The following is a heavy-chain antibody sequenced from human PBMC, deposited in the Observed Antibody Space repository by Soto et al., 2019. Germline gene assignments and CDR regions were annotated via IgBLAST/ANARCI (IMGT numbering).Heavy chain of an antibody. J-gene: IGHJ4*02. CDR1: GYGFTTYG. V-gene: IGHV1-18*01. CDR2: ISAHNGNT. Sequence: QVHLVQSGAEVKKPGASVKVSCKGSGYGFTTYGITWVRQAPGQGLEWMAWISAHNGNTNYAQKLQGRVTVTRDTSTSTAYMELRSLRSDDTAVYYCARGRYGDDWCQGDLVTVSS. CDR3: ARGRYGDD. D-gene: IGHD1-1*01.